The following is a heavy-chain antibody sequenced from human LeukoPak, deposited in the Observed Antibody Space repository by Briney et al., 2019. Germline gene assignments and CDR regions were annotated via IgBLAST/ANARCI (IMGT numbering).Heavy chain of an antibody. CDR3: AKGDTTGWSVSAFDI. V-gene: IGHV3-9*01. J-gene: IGHJ3*02. CDR1: GFTFDDYA. D-gene: IGHD1-26*01. CDR2: ISWNSDSV. Sequence: HPGGSLRRSCAASGFTFDDYAMHWVRQTGKGLEWVSGISWNSDSVGYADSVQGRFTTSRDNGKNSLYLQMNSLRTEDTALYYCAKGDTTGWSVSAFDIWGRGTMVAVSS.